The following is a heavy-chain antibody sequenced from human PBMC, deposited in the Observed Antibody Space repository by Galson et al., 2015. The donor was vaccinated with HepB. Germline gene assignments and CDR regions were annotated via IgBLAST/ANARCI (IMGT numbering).Heavy chain of an antibody. CDR3: ARDSFYDNTGYPVPRNFGVDV. D-gene: IGHD3-22*01. J-gene: IGHJ3*01. CDR2: TYYRSKRYN. CDR1: GDSVSSSTAA. V-gene: IGHV6-1*01. Sequence: CAISGDSVSSSTAAWNWIRQSPSRGLEWLGRTYYRSKRYNDYAVSVKSRTTINPDTSKDQFSLQLSSVTPDDTAVYYCARDSFYDNTGYPVPRNFGVDVWGPGTMVTVSS.